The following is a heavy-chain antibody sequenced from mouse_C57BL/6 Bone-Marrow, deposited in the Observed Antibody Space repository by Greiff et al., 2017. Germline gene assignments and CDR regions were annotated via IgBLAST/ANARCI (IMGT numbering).Heavy chain of an antibody. V-gene: IGHV1-15*01. CDR3: TREGIYSNHYYAMDY. Sequence: VQLQQSGAELVRPGASVTLSCKASGYTFTDYEMHWVKQTPVHGLEWIGAIDPETGGTAYNQKFKGKAILTADKSSSTAYMELRSLTSEDSAVYDCTREGIYSNHYYAMDYWGQGTSVTVSS. J-gene: IGHJ4*01. D-gene: IGHD2-5*01. CDR2: IDPETGGT. CDR1: GYTFTDYE.